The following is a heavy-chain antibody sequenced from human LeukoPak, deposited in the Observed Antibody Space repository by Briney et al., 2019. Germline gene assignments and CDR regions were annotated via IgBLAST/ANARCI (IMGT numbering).Heavy chain of an antibody. V-gene: IGHV3-23*01. CDR3: AKPDCSSTDCYRPAY. Sequence: PGGSLRLSCAASGFTFSSYAMNWVRQAPGKGLEWVSAISGSGDITYNADSVKGRFTISRDNAKNTLFLQMNSLRADDTAVYYCAKPDCSSTDCYRPAYWGQGTLVTVPS. CDR2: ISGSGDIT. CDR1: GFTFSSYA. J-gene: IGHJ4*02. D-gene: IGHD2-2*01.